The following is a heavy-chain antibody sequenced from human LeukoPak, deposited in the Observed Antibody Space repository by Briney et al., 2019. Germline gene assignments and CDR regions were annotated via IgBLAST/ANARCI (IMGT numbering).Heavy chain of an antibody. CDR3: ARAALSSGWKAGVNY. Sequence: GSLRLSCAASGFTFSSYAMHWVRQAPGKGLEWVAVISYDGSNKYYADSVKGRFTVSRDNSKNTLYLQMNSLRTEDTAIYYCARAALSSGWKAGVNYWGQGTLVTVSS. CDR2: ISYDGSNK. V-gene: IGHV3-30*04. CDR1: GFTFSSYA. D-gene: IGHD6-19*01. J-gene: IGHJ4*02.